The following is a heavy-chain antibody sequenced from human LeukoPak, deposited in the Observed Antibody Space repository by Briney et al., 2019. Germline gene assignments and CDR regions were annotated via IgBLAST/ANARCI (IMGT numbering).Heavy chain of an antibody. CDR1: GGSISSSSYY. J-gene: IGHJ5*02. CDR3: ARVISPYYEALQGFDP. Sequence: SETLSLTCTVSGGSISSSSYYWGWIRQPPGKGLEWIGSIYYSGSTYYNPSLKSRVTISVDTSKNQFSLKLSSVTAADTAVYYCARVISPYYEALQGFDPWGQGTLVTVSS. D-gene: IGHD3-22*01. V-gene: IGHV4-39*07. CDR2: IYYSGST.